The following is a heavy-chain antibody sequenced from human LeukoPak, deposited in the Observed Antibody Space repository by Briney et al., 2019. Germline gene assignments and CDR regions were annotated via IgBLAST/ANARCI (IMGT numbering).Heavy chain of an antibody. V-gene: IGHV1-18*01. CDR1: GYTFTSYG. D-gene: IGHD4-23*01. CDR2: ISAYNGNT. J-gene: IGHJ4*02. CDR3: ARDGDYGGNWDY. Sequence: ASVKVSCKASGYTFTSYGISWVRQAPGQGLERMGWISAYNGNTNYPQKLQGRVTMTTDTSTSTAYMELRSLRSDDTAVYYCARDGDYGGNWDYWGQGTLVTVSS.